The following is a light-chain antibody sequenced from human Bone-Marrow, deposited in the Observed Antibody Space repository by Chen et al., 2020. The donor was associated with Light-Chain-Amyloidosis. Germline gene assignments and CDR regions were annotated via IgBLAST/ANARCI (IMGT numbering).Light chain of an antibody. Sequence: EIVMTQSPATLSVSPGERATLSCRASQSINYKLAWYQHKPGQAPRLLIYGASTRATGIPARFSGSESGTEFTLTISSMESEDVAIYFCQQYNNWPGTFGPGTKVDSK. CDR3: QQYNNWPGT. CDR2: GAS. V-gene: IGKV3-15*01. CDR1: QSINYK. J-gene: IGKJ3*01.